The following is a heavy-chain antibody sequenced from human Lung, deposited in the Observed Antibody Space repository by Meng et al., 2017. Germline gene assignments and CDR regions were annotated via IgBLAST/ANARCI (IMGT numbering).Heavy chain of an antibody. V-gene: IGHV1-46*01. J-gene: IGHJ4*02. CDR3: AREQSPGHFDY. CDR2: INCNNGGT. D-gene: IGHD4-11*01. CDR1: GYTFTSYF. Sequence: QVQLVQSGAEVMKPGASFKVSCRASGYTFTSYFLHWVRQAPGQGLEWLATINCNNGGTNYAQRFQGRVTLTRDTPTSTVYMELSRLGYEDTAVYYCAREQSPGHFDYLGQGILVTVSS.